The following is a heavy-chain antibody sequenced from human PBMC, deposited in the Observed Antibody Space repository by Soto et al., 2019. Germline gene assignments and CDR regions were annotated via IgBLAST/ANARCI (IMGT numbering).Heavy chain of an antibody. CDR3: AKVDGNISERGYYFDS. J-gene: IGHJ4*02. V-gene: IGHV3-53*01. CDR1: GLSVSTNY. CDR2: IFAGGRT. Sequence: GGSLRLSCAASGLSVSTNYMTWVRQAPGKGLEWVSLIFAGGRTFYDDSVKGRFTISRDNSRSTLYLQMNSLRAEDTAVYHCAKVDGNISERGYYFDSWGQGTVVTVSS. D-gene: IGHD5-12*01.